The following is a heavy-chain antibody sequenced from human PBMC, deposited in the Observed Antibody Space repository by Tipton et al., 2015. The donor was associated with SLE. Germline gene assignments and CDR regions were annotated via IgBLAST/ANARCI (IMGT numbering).Heavy chain of an antibody. CDR2: ISWNSGSI. D-gene: IGHD5-24*01. CDR3: ARDQRDGYHDC. CDR1: GFTFDDYA. J-gene: IGHJ4*02. V-gene: IGHV3-9*01. Sequence: SLRLSCAASGFTFDDYAMHWVRQAPGKGLEWVSGISWNSGSIGYADSVKGRFTISRDNAKNSLYLQMNSLRAEDTAVYYCARDQRDGYHDCWGQGTLVTVSS.